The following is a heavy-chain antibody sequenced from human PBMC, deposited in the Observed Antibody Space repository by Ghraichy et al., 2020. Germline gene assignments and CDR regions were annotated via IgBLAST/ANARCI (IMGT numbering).Heavy chain of an antibody. D-gene: IGHD3-3*01. Sequence: WGSLRLSCAASGFTVSSNYMSWVRQAPGKGLEWVSVIYSGGSTYYADSVKGRFTISRHNSKNTLYLQMHSLRAEDTAVYYCARAVANYDFWNGYYMDVWGQGTTVTVSS. J-gene: IGHJ6*02. CDR3: ARAVANYDFWNGYYMDV. CDR2: IYSGGST. CDR1: GFTVSSNY. V-gene: IGHV3-53*04.